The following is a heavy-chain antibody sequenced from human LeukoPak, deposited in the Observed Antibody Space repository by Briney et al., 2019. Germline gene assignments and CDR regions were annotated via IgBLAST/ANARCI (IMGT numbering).Heavy chain of an antibody. Sequence: ASVKVSCKASGGTFSSYAISWVRQAPGQSLEWMGWTNAGSGNSAYSQRFQGRVTITRDTSANTAYMELRSLRSEDTAVYYCARVDYYGSGNYFDYWGQGSLVTVSS. D-gene: IGHD3-10*01. V-gene: IGHV1-3*01. CDR1: GGTFSSYA. J-gene: IGHJ4*02. CDR3: ARVDYYGSGNYFDY. CDR2: TNAGSGNS.